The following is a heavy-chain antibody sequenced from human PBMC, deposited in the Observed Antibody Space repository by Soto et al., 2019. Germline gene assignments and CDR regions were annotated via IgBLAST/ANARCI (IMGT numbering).Heavy chain of an antibody. CDR3: ARLIELHYYYYGMDV. CDR2: ISSSSSYI. D-gene: IGHD3-16*01. J-gene: IGHJ6*04. V-gene: IGHV3-21*01. CDR1: GFTFSSYS. Sequence: EVQLVESGGGLVKPGGSLRLSCAASGFTFSSYSMNWVRQAPGKGLEWVSSISSSSSYIYYADSVKGRFTISRDNAKNSLYLQMNSLRAEDTAVYYCARLIELHYYYYGMDVWGEGTTVTVSS.